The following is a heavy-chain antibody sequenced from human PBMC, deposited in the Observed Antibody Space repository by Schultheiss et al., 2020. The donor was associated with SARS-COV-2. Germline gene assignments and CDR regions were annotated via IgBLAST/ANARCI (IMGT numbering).Heavy chain of an antibody. J-gene: IGHJ6*02. CDR1: GGSIRSFY. D-gene: IGHD1-26*01. V-gene: IGHV4-34*01. Sequence: SETLSLTCAVSGGSIRSFYCSWIRQSPGKGLEWIGEIRHMGYTNYNPSLKSRVTISADTSKNQFSLTLSSVTAADEAVYYCARHSGVRTNPYYGMDVWGQGTTVTVSS. CDR3: ARHSGVRTNPYYGMDV. CDR2: IRHMGYT.